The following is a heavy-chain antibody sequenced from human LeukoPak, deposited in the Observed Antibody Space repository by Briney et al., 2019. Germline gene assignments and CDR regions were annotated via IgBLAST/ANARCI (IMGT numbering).Heavy chain of an antibody. J-gene: IGHJ5*02. V-gene: IGHV1-2*02. D-gene: IGHD3-10*01. CDR1: GYTFTGYY. Sequence: ASVKVSCKASGYTFTGYYMHWVRQAPGQGLEWMGWINPNSGGTNYAQKFQGRVTMTRDTSISTAYMELSRLRSDDTAVYYCARDVTRGDQVRFDPWGQGTLVTVSS. CDR3: ARDVTRGDQVRFDP. CDR2: INPNSGGT.